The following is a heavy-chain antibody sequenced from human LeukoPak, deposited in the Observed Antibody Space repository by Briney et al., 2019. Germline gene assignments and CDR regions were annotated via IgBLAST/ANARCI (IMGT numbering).Heavy chain of an antibody. V-gene: IGHV3-7*01. D-gene: IGHD3-9*01. Sequence: PGGSLRLSCAASGFTFSSYWMSWVRQAPGKGLEWVANIKQDGSEKYYVDSEKGRFTISRDNAKNSLYLQMNSLRAEDTAVYYCARTVSPRNTLRFFDHYYYYYYMDVWGKGTTVTVSS. CDR2: IKQDGSEK. J-gene: IGHJ6*03. CDR1: GFTFSSYW. CDR3: ARTVSPRNTLRFFDHYYYYYYMDV.